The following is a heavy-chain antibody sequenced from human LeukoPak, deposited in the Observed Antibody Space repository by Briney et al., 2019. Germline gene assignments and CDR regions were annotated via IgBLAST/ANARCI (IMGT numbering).Heavy chain of an antibody. CDR3: ARGDPKEGWALGYCSSTSCPHFDY. CDR2: IYYSGST. Sequence: PSETLSLTCTVSGGSISSSGYYWGWIRQPPGKGLEWIGTIYYSGSTQYNPSLKSRVTISVDTSKNQFSLKLSSVTAADTAVYYCARGDPKEGWALGYCSSTSCPHFDYWGQGTLVTVSS. D-gene: IGHD2-2*01. J-gene: IGHJ4*02. V-gene: IGHV4-39*07. CDR1: GGSISSSGYY.